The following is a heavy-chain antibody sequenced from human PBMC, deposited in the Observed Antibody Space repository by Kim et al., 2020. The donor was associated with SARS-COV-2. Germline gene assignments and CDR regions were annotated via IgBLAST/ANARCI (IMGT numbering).Heavy chain of an antibody. Sequence: YSPSFQGQVTISTDKSISTAYLQWSSLKASDTAMYYCARHGDYDTPGVDYWGQGTLVTVSS. D-gene: IGHD4-17*01. CDR3: ARHGDYDTPGVDY. V-gene: IGHV5-51*01. J-gene: IGHJ4*02.